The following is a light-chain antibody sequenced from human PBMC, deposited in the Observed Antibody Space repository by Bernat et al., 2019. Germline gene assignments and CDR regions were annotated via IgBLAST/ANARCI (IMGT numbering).Light chain of an antibody. CDR1: QRVGSSY. J-gene: IGKJ3*01. CDR3: QQYASSPFP. Sequence: EIVLTQSPGTLSLSPGERATLSCRASQRVGSSYLAWYQQKPGQAPRLLIYGASSRATGVPDRFSGSGSGTDFTLTMSRLEPEDFAVYYCQQYASSPFPFGPGTKVDIK. CDR2: GAS. V-gene: IGKV3-20*01.